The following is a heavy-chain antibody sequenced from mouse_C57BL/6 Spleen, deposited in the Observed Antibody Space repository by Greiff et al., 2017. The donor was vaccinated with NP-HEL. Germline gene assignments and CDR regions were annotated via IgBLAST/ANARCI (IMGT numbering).Heavy chain of an antibody. J-gene: IGHJ1*03. CDR3: ARERTYSNYGYFDV. CDR1: GYAFSSSW. Sequence: QVQLQQSGPELVKPGASVKISCKPSGYAFSSSWMNWVKQRPGKGLEWIGRIYPGDGDTNYNGKFKGKATLTADKSSSTAYMQLSSLTSEDSAVYFCARERTYSNYGYFDVWGTGTTVTVSS. V-gene: IGHV1-82*01. D-gene: IGHD2-5*01. CDR2: IYPGDGDT.